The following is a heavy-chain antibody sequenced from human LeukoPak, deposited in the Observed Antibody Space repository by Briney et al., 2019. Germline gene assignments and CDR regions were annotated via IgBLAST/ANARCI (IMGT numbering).Heavy chain of an antibody. CDR2: IVLRLGTA. Sequence: ASVKVSCKASGVTFSDYPISWVRQAPGQGPGWMGGIVLRLGTADYAQQSQGRVTITADMSTTTAYMELSSLRSDDTAIYYCAGGYGSGVMSPYGLDDWGTGTTVIVSS. CDR1: GVTFSDYP. J-gene: IGHJ6*04. CDR3: AGGYGSGVMSPYGLDD. D-gene: IGHD3-10*01. V-gene: IGHV1-69*06.